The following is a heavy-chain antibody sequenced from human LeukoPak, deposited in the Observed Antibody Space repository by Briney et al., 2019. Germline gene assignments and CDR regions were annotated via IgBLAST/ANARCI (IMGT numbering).Heavy chain of an antibody. CDR3: ARRGYGDYFHAFDI. D-gene: IGHD4-17*01. J-gene: IGHJ3*02. CDR1: GGSISSYY. V-gene: IGHV4-59*08. Sequence: PSETLSLTCTVSGGSISSYYWSWIRQPPGKGLEWIGYIYYSGSTNYNPSLKSRVTISVDTSKNQFSLKLSSVTAADTAVYYCARRGYGDYFHAFDIWGQGTMVTVSS. CDR2: IYYSGST.